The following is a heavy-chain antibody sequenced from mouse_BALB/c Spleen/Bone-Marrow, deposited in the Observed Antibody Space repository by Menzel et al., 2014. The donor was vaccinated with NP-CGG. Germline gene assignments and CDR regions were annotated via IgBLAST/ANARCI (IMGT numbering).Heavy chain of an antibody. CDR1: GYTFTSYW. V-gene: IGHV1-7*01. CDR3: ARRAVRYFDY. D-gene: IGHD2-13*01. J-gene: IGHJ2*01. Sequence: VQLQQSGAELAKPGASVKMSCKASGYTFTSYWMHWVKQRPGQGLEWIRYINPSTGYTEYNQKFKDKATLTADKPSSTAYMQLSSLTSEDSAVYYCARRAVRYFDYWGQGTTLTVSS. CDR2: INPSTGYT.